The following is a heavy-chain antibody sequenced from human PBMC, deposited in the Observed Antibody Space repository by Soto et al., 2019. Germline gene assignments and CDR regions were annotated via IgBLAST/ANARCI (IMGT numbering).Heavy chain of an antibody. CDR1: GGSSSSYY. CDR2: IYYSGST. CDR3: ARTPGIAVAGRYHYYGMDV. D-gene: IGHD6-19*01. V-gene: IGHV4-59*01. Sequence: SETLSLNCTVSGGSSSSYYWSWIRQPPGKGLEWIGYIYYSGSTNYNPSLKSRVTISVDTSKNQFSLKLSSVTAADTAVYYCARTPGIAVAGRYHYYGMDVWGQGTTVTVSS. J-gene: IGHJ6*02.